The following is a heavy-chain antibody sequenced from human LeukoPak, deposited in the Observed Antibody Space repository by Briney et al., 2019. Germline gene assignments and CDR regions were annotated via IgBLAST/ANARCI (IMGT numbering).Heavy chain of an antibody. CDR1: GGSISSGGYY. D-gene: IGHD2-21*02. CDR2: IYNSGST. J-gene: IGHJ4*02. Sequence: PSETLSLTCTVSGGSISSGGYYWSWIRQHPGKGLEWIGYIYNSGSTYYNPSLKSRVTISVDTSKNQFSLKLSSVTAADTAVYYCARVVTATPWAFDYWGQGTLVTVSS. V-gene: IGHV4-31*03. CDR3: ARVVTATPWAFDY.